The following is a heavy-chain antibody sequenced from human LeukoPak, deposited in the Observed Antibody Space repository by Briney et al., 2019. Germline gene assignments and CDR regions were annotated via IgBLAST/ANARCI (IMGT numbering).Heavy chain of an antibody. J-gene: IGHJ6*03. CDR3: ARVEEGFGSGRRENYYYYYMDV. CDR2: IYYTGST. V-gene: IGHV4-39*07. CDR1: GGSISSSNYY. D-gene: IGHD3-10*01. Sequence: KPSETLSLTCTVSGGSISSSNYYWGWIRQTPGKGLEWIGSIYYTGSTYYNPSLKSRVTISVDTSKNQFSLKLSSVTAADTAVYYCARVEEGFGSGRRENYYYYYMDVWGKGTTVTISS.